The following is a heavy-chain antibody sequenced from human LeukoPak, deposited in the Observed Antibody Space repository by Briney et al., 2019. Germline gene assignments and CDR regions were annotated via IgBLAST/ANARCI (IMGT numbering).Heavy chain of an antibody. D-gene: IGHD3-3*01. J-gene: IGHJ5*02. Sequence: SETLSLTCTVSGGSISSYYWSWIRQPPGKGLEWIGYIYYSGSTNYNPSLKSRVTISVDTSKNQFSLKLSSVTAADTAVYYCARWKYYDFWSGLGSDPWGQGTLVTVSS. CDR2: IYYSGST. CDR1: GGSISSYY. V-gene: IGHV4-59*01. CDR3: ARWKYYDFWSGLGSDP.